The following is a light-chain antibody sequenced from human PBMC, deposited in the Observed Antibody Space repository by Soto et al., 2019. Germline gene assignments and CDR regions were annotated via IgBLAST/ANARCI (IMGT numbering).Light chain of an antibody. CDR1: QSVLYSSNNKNY. CDR3: HQRQYWPPIT. CDR2: DAS. Sequence: DIVMTQSPDSLAVSLGERATINCKSSQSVLYSSNNKNYLDWYQQKPGQAPRLLISDASNRATGIPARFSGSGSGTDFTPTISSLEPEDFAVYYCHQRQYWPPITFGQGTRLEI. J-gene: IGKJ5*01. V-gene: IGKV4-1*01.